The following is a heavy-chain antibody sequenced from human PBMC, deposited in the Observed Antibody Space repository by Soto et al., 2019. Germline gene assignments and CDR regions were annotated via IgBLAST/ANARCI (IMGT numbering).Heavy chain of an antibody. CDR3: ARRSEQQLVTRNWFDP. CDR2: IYHSGST. Sequence: SETLSLTCAVSGYSISSGYYWGWIRQPPGKGLEWIGSIYHSGSTYYNPSLKSRVTISVDTSKNQFSLKLSSVTAADTAVYYCARRSEQQLVTRNWFDPWGQGTLVTAPQ. D-gene: IGHD6-13*01. J-gene: IGHJ5*02. V-gene: IGHV4-38-2*01. CDR1: GYSISSGYY.